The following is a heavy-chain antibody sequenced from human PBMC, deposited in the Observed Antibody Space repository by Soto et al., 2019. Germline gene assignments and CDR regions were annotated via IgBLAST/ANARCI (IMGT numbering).Heavy chain of an antibody. D-gene: IGHD5-18*01. CDR1: GFTFSSYA. V-gene: IGHV3-23*01. CDR3: AKDFGYNYGYDAFDI. J-gene: IGHJ3*02. CDR2: VSGSGGST. Sequence: EVQLLESGGGSVQHGGSLRLSCAASGFTFSSYAMSWVRQAPGKGLEWVSGVSGSGGSTYCVDSVKGRFTISRDNSKNTLYLQMNSLRAEDTAVYYCAKDFGYNYGYDAFDIWGQGTMVTVSS.